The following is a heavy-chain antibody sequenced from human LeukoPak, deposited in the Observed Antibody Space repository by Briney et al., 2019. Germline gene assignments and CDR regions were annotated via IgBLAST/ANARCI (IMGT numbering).Heavy chain of an antibody. Sequence: PGGSLRLSCAASGFTFSSYAMHWVRQAPGKGLEWVAVISYDGSNKYYADSVKGRFTISRDNSKNTLYLQMNSLRAEDTAVYYCASLPSGYYYYMDVWGKGTTVTVSS. V-gene: IGHV3-30*04. J-gene: IGHJ6*03. D-gene: IGHD3-10*01. CDR3: ASLPSGYYYYMDV. CDR1: GFTFSSYA. CDR2: ISYDGSNK.